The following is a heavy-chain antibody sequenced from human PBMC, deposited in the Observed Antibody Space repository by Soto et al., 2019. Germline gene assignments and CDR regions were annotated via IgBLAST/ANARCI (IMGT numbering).Heavy chain of an antibody. Sequence: QVQLVQSGAEVKTPGSSVKVPCKASGGTLSDYAISWVRQAPGQGLEWMGGIMPTVDSANYAQNFQGRLTISADESTSTANLELSSLRSDDTAVYYCAVAAVREIMAQESSGMAVWGQGTTVIVSS. V-gene: IGHV1-69*01. CDR1: GGTLSDYA. CDR2: IMPTVDSA. J-gene: IGHJ6*02. CDR3: AVAAVREIMAQESSGMAV. D-gene: IGHD3-10*01.